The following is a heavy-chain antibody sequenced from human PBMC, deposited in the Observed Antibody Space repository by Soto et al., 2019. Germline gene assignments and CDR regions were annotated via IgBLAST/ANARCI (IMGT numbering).Heavy chain of an antibody. CDR2: IWYDGSNK. J-gene: IGHJ6*02. CDR1: GFTFSIYG. CDR3: ARDGVRGVTGYYYYGMDV. V-gene: IGHV3-33*01. D-gene: IGHD3-10*01. Sequence: GGSLRLSCAASGFTFSIYGMHWVRHAPGKGLEWVAVIWYDGSNKYYADSVKGRFTISRDNSKNTLYLQMNSLRAEDTAVYYCARDGVRGVTGYYYYGMDVWGQGTTVTVSS.